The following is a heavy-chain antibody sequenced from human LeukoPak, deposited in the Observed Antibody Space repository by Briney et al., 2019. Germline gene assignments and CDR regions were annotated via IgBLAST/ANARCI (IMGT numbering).Heavy chain of an antibody. J-gene: IGHJ3*02. D-gene: IGHD3-10*01. CDR3: AISRFRYYYGAFDI. V-gene: IGHV1-24*01. CDR1: GYTLSELS. CDR2: FDPEDGET. Sequence: ASVKVSCKVSGYTLSELSMHWVRQAPGKGLEWMGGFDPEDGETIYAQKFQGRVTMTEDTSTDTAYMELSSLRSEDTAVYYCAISRFRYYYGAFDIWGQGTMVTVSS.